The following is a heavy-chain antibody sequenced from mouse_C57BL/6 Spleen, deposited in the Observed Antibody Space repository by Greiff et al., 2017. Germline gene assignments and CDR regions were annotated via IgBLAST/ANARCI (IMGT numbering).Heavy chain of an antibody. CDR2: IWRGGST. J-gene: IGHJ2*01. V-gene: IGHV2-5*01. D-gene: IGHD2-3*01. CDR1: GFSLTSYG. Sequence: VQVVESGPGLVQPSQSLSITCTVSGFSLTSYGVHWVRQSPGKGLEWLGVIWRGGSTDYNAAFMSRLSITKDNSKSQVFFKMNSLQADDTAIYYCAKLGNGYSPFDYWGQGTTLTVSS. CDR3: AKLGNGYSPFDY.